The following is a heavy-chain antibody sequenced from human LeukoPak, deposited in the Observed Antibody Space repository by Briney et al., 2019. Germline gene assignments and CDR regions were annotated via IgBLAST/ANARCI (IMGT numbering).Heavy chain of an antibody. J-gene: IGHJ5*02. Sequence: PSETLSLTCTVSGGSISSYYWSWIRQPPGKGLEWIGYIYYSGSTNYNPSLKSRVTISVDTSKNQFSLKLSSVTAADTAVYYCASGGLFWFDPWGQGTLVTVSS. CDR2: IYYSGST. V-gene: IGHV4-59*12. CDR1: GGSISSYY. D-gene: IGHD3-16*01. CDR3: ASGGLFWFDP.